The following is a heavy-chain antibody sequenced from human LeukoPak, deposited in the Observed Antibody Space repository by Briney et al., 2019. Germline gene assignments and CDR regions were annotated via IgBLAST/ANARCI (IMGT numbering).Heavy chain of an antibody. CDR1: GFTFSSYA. D-gene: IGHD3-16*02. Sequence: GGSLRLSCAASGFTFSSYAMSWVRQAPGKGLEWVSAIRGSGGSTYYADSVKGRFTISRDNSKNTLYLQMNSLRAEDTAVYYCAHTDSDYDYVWGSYRQIKLDYWGQGTLVTVSS. J-gene: IGHJ4*02. CDR3: AHTDSDYDYVWGSYRQIKLDY. CDR2: IRGSGGST. V-gene: IGHV3-23*01.